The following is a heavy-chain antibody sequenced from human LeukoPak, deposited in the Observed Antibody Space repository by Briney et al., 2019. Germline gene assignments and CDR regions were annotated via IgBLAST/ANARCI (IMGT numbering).Heavy chain of an antibody. D-gene: IGHD3-16*02. J-gene: IGHJ3*02. Sequence: GGSLRLPCAASGFTFSSYSINWVRQAPGKGLGWGSVIYSGGSTYYADSVKGRFTISRDNSKNTLYLQVNSLRAEDTAVYYCARGIYDYVWGSYPFDIWGQGTMVTVSS. CDR2: IYSGGST. V-gene: IGHV3-66*01. CDR1: GFTFSSYS. CDR3: ARGIYDYVWGSYPFDI.